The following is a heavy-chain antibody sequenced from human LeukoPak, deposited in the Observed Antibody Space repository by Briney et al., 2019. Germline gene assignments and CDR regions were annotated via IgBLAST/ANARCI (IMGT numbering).Heavy chain of an antibody. V-gene: IGHV4-30-4*01. CDR1: GGSISSGDYY. J-gene: IGHJ5*02. CDR3: ARGHCSSTSCYGNWFDP. Sequence: SQTLSLTCTVSGGSISSGDYYWSWIRQPPGKGLEWIGYIYYSGSTYYNPSLKSRVTISVDTSKNQFSLKLSSVTAADTAVYYCARGHCSSTSCYGNWFDPWGQGTLVTVSP. D-gene: IGHD2-2*01. CDR2: IYYSGST.